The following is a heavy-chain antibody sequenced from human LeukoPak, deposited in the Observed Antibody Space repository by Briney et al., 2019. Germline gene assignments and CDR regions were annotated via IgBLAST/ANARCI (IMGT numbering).Heavy chain of an antibody. CDR3: ARGERYCSSTSCYPGN. J-gene: IGHJ4*02. CDR2: ISSSSSYI. CDR1: GFTFSSYS. V-gene: IGHV3-21*01. D-gene: IGHD2-2*01. Sequence: PGGSLRLSCAASGFTFSSYSMNWVRQAPGKGLEWVSSISSSSSYIYYADSVKGRLTISRDNAKNSLYLQMNSLRAGDTAVYYCARGERYCSSTSCYPGNWGQGTLVTVSS.